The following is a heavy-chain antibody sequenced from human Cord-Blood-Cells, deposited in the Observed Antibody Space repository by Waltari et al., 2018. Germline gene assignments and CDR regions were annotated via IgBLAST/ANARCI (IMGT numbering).Heavy chain of an antibody. CDR3: ARYRYSGSYYGG. CDR1: GVTVSSNY. J-gene: IGHJ4*02. Sequence: EVQLVESGGGLIQPGGSLRLSCAASGVTVSSNYMSWVRQAPGQGLEWASVSSSGGSTYDADSGKGRFTISRDNSKNPLYLQMNSLRAEDTAVYYCARYRYSGSYYGGWGQGTLVTVSS. CDR2: SSSGGST. V-gene: IGHV3-53*01. D-gene: IGHD1-26*01.